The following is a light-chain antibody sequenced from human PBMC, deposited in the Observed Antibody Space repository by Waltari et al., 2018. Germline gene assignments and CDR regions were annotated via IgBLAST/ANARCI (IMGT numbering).Light chain of an antibody. V-gene: IGKV3-15*01. CDR2: GAS. J-gene: IGKJ1*01. Sequence: EIVMTQSPATLSVYPGERATLSCRASQSVSSNLAWYQQRPGQAPRLLIYGASTRATGIPARFSGSGSGTEFTLTISSLQSEDFAVYYCQQYYNWPRTFGQGTKVEI. CDR3: QQYYNWPRT. CDR1: QSVSSN.